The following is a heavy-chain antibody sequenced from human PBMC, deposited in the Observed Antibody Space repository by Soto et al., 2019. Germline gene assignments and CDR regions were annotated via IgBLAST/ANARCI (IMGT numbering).Heavy chain of an antibody. CDR3: XXXXXXGGMDV. J-gene: IGHJ6*02. CDR1: GFTFSTYS. CDR2: IRSTTGYM. D-gene: IGHD3-10*01. Sequence: EVQLVESGGGLVKPGGSLRLSCAASGFTFSTYSMNWVRQAPGEGLEWVSSIRSTTGYMYNADSVKGRFTISRDNAKXXXXXXXXXXXXXXXXXXXXXXXXXXGGMDVWGQGTTVTVSS. V-gene: IGHV3-21*01.